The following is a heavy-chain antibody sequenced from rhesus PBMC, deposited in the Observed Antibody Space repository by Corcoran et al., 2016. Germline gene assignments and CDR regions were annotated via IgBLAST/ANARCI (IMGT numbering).Heavy chain of an antibody. J-gene: IGHJ5-2*02. CDR1: GYTFTDYH. Sequence: QVQLVQSGAAVKKPGSSVKVSCKASGYTFTDYHIHWVRQAPRQGLEGMGWINPYNGNTKYAQKFQGRVSMTRDTSTTTAYMDLSSLRSEDTAVYYCARPGGRQQPYRDPLDVWGRGVLVTVSS. CDR2: INPYNGNT. V-gene: IGHV1S2*01. D-gene: IGHD6-43*01. CDR3: ARPGGRQQPYRDPLDV.